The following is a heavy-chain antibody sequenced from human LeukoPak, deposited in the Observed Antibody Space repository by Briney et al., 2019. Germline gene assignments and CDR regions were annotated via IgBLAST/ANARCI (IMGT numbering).Heavy chain of an antibody. V-gene: IGHV4-34*01. J-gene: IGHJ5*02. CDR3: ARHPRGTMVRGVRRDWFDP. Sequence: PSETLSLTCAVYGGSFSGYYWSWIRQPPGKGLEWIGEINHSGSTNYNPSLKSRVTISVDTSKNQFSLKLSSVTAADTAVYYCARHPRGTMVRGVRRDWFDPWGQGTLVTVSS. D-gene: IGHD3-10*01. CDR2: INHSGST. CDR1: GGSFSGYY.